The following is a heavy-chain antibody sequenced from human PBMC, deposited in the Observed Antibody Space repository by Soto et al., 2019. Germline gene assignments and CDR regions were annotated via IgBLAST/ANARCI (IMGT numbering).Heavy chain of an antibody. CDR1: GFIFSSYG. D-gene: IGHD6-13*01. V-gene: IGHV3-30*18. Sequence: QVQLVESGGGVVQPGGSLRLSCAASGFIFSSYGMHWVRQAPGKGLEWGAVISYDGSKKYYEDSVKGRFTISRDNFKNTLFRQMNSLRAEDTAVYYCAKGYIAAAGVLDAFDIWGQGTVVTVSS. CDR3: AKGYIAAAGVLDAFDI. CDR2: ISYDGSKK. J-gene: IGHJ3*02.